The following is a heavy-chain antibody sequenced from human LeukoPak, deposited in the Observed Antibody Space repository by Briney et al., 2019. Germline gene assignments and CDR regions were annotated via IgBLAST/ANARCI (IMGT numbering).Heavy chain of an antibody. J-gene: IGHJ4*02. V-gene: IGHV1-69*02. D-gene: IGHD3-22*01. CDR1: GGTFSTYT. CDR2: IIPIFDMT. CDR3: ATVGITMTPFDY. Sequence: SVKVSCKASGGTFSTYTITWVRQAPGQGPEWMGRIIPIFDMTTYAQKFQGRVTMTEDTSTDTAYMELSSLRSEDTAVYYCATVGITMTPFDYWGQGTLVTVSS.